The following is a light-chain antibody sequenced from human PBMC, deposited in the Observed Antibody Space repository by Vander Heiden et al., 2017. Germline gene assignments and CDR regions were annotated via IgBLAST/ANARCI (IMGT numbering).Light chain of an antibody. CDR1: QDIRTY. CDR2: AVS. CDR3: QKYNTAPWT. Sequence: DIQMTQAPSSLSASVGDRVTISCRASQDIRTYLAWYQQRPGKVPTLLIYAVSTVHSGVPSRFSGSGSGTDFTLTIDGLQPDDVATYYCQKYNTAPWTFGPGTKVELK. V-gene: IGKV1-27*01. J-gene: IGKJ1*01.